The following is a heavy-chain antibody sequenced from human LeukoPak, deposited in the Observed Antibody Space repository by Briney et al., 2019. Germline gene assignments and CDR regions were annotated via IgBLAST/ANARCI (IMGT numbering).Heavy chain of an antibody. D-gene: IGHD5-18*01. CDR3: AREAVDTAMVTGIDY. V-gene: IGHV3-33*01. J-gene: IGHJ4*02. CDR2: IWYDGSNK. Sequence: GGSLRLSCAASGFTFSSYGIHWVRQAPGKGLEWVAVIWYDGSNKYYADSVKGRFTISRDNSKNTLYLQMNSLRAEDSAVYYCAREAVDTAMVTGIDYWGQGTLVTVSS. CDR1: GFTFSSYG.